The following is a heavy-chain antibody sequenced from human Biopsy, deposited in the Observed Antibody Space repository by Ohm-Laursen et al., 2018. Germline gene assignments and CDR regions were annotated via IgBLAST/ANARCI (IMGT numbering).Heavy chain of an antibody. CDR2: FDPEHGET. V-gene: IGHV1-24*01. J-gene: IGHJ4*02. D-gene: IGHD6-19*01. CDR1: EYTLTELP. Sequence: GASVKVSCKVSEYTLTELPMHWVRQAPGKGLEWMGGFDPEHGETLYAQKFQGRVTMTRDTSKSTVYMELSSLRSADTAVYFCARNTGWYGDLYYFDYWGQGTRVTVSS. CDR3: ARNTGWYGDLYYFDY.